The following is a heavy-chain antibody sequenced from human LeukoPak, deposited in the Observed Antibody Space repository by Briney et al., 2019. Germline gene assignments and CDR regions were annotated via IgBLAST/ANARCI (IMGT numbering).Heavy chain of an antibody. CDR3: ARLPAANYYYYGMDV. J-gene: IGHJ6*02. CDR1: GYAFTGYA. CDR2: INAGNGNT. Sequence: ASVKVSCKASGYAFTGYALHWVRQAPGQGLEWMGWINAGNGNTKYSQKFQGRVTITRDTSASTAYMELSSLRSEDTAVYYCARLPAANYYYYGMDVWGQGTTVTVSS. V-gene: IGHV1-3*01. D-gene: IGHD2-2*01.